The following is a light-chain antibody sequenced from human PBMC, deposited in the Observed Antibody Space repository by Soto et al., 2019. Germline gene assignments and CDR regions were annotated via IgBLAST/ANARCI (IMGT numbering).Light chain of an antibody. V-gene: IGLV2-14*01. CDR3: SSYTSSSTYV. CDR1: SSDVGDYNY. CDR2: EVN. Sequence: QSALTQPASVSGSPGQSITISCTGASSDVGDYNYVSWYQHHPGKAPKLLIYEVNNRPSGVSDRFSGSKSGNVASLTISWLQAEDEAEYYCSSYTSSSTYVFGTGTKVTVL. J-gene: IGLJ1*01.